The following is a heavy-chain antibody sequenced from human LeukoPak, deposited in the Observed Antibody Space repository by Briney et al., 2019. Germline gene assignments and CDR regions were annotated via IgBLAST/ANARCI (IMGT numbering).Heavy chain of an antibody. J-gene: IGHJ6*04. V-gene: IGHV4-59*05. CDR1: GGSTSSYY. CDR3: ARSQSAKGRREGLDV. CDR2: IYYSGST. Sequence: SETLSLTCTVSGGSTSSYYWSWIRQPPGKGLEWIGSIYYSGSTYYNPSLKSRVTISVDTSKNQFSLKLSSVTAADTAVYYCARSQSAKGRREGLDVWGKGTTVTVSS.